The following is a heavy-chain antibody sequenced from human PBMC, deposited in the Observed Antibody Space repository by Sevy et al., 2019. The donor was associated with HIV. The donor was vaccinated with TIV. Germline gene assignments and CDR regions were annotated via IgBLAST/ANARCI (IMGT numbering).Heavy chain of an antibody. CDR1: GFTFSAYA. CDR3: AKTINSGGGLVPPANYFYYGMDV. V-gene: IGHV3-23*01. D-gene: IGHD2-2*01. J-gene: IGHJ6*02. Sequence: GGSLRLSCAASGFTFSAYAMNWVRQAPGKGLEWVSAINGKGRSTHYTDSVEGRFTISRDNSKNTLFLQMNSLRAEDTAVHYCAKTINSGGGLVPPANYFYYGMDVWGQGTTVTVSS. CDR2: INGKGRST.